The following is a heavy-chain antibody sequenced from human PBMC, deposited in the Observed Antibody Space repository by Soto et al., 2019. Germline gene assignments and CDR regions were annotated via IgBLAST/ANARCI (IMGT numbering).Heavy chain of an antibody. CDR1: GFSLSTSGVG. CDR3: VQGAGEH. D-gene: IGHD3-16*01. CDR2: IYWDDDK. Sequence: QLTLKESGPTLVKSTQTLTLTCTFSGFSLSTSGVGVGWIRQPPGRALEWLALIYWDDDKRYSPSLRSRLTITKDASKNQVSLTMPNMDPVAAATYYCVQGAGEHWGQGTLVTVSS. V-gene: IGHV2-5*02. J-gene: IGHJ4*02.